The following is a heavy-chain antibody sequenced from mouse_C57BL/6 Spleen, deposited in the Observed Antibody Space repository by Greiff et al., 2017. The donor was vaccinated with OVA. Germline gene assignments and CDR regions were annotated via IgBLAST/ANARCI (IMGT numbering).Heavy chain of an antibody. CDR3: TRSFYYNYS. J-gene: IGHJ2*01. Sequence: QVQLQQSGAELVRPGASVTLSCKASGYTFTDYEMHWVKQTPVHGLEWIGAIDPETGGTAYNQKFKGKAILTADKSSSTAYMELRSLTSEDSAVYYCTRSFYYNYSWGQGTTLTVSS. CDR2: IDPETGGT. CDR1: GYTFTDYE. V-gene: IGHV1-15*01. D-gene: IGHD2-4*01.